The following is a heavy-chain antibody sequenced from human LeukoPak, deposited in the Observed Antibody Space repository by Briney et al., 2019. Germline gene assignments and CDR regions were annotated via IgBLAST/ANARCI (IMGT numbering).Heavy chain of an antibody. D-gene: IGHD3-3*01. J-gene: IGHJ5*02. CDR3: ARGRIPVLRFLEWSNWFDP. V-gene: IGHV4-59*01. CDR2: IYYSGTT. CDR1: GGSISSDY. Sequence: PWETLSLTCTVSGGSISSDYWSWIRQSPGKGLEWIGYIYYSGTTSYNPSLKSRVTISLDTSKNQFSLKLSSVTAADTAVYYCARGRIPVLRFLEWSNWFDPWGQGTLVTVSS.